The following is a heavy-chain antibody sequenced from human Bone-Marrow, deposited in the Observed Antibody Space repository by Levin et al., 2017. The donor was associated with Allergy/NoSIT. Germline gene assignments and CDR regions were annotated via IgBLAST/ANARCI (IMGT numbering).Heavy chain of an antibody. J-gene: IGHJ6*02. CDR1: GGSFSGYY. V-gene: IGHV4-34*01. D-gene: IGHD3-3*01. Sequence: HSQTLSLTCAVYGGSFSGYYWSWIRQPPGKGLEWIGEINHSGSTNYNPSLKSRVTISVDTSKNQFSLKLSSVTAADTAVYYCARRRYYDFWSGYRTTTLKQNYYYYGMDGWGQGTTVTVSS. CDR3: ARRRYYDFWSGYRTTTLKQNYYYYGMDG. CDR2: INHSGST.